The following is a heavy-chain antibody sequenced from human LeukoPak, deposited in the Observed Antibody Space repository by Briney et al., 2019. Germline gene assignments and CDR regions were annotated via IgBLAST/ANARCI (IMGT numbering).Heavy chain of an antibody. D-gene: IGHD3-10*01. Sequence: GGSLRLSCAASGFTFCSYGMHWVRQAPGKGLEWVAFIRPDGDNKYYADSVKGRFAISRDNYKNTLYLQMNSLRAEDTAVHYCARARRSGGITLIRGVKDRGWFDSWGQGTLVTVSS. CDR1: GFTFCSYG. V-gene: IGHV3-30*02. J-gene: IGHJ5*01. CDR3: ARARRSGGITLIRGVKDRGWFDS. CDR2: IRPDGDNK.